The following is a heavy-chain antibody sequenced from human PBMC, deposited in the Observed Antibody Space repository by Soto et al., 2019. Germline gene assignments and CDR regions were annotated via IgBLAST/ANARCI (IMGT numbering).Heavy chain of an antibody. J-gene: IGHJ6*02. D-gene: IGHD2-21*02. CDR3: ASSYWGVNCYSNLPLDYYYYGMDV. Sequence: QVQLVQSGAEVKKPGASVKVSCKASGYTFTNYGISWVRQAPGQGLEWMGWISAYNGNINYAQKLQGRVTMTTDTSTRTAYMKLRSLISDDTAMYYCASSYWGVNCYSNLPLDYYYYGMDVWGQGTTVTVSS. V-gene: IGHV1-18*01. CDR1: GYTFTNYG. CDR2: ISAYNGNI.